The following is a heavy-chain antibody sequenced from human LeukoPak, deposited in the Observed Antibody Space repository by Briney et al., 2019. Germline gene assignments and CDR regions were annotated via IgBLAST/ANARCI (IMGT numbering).Heavy chain of an antibody. Sequence: PGGSLTLSCAASGFTFSSYQMNWVRQAPGKGLEWVSYISSSGSNIYYADSVKGRFTISRDNAKNSLYLQMNRLRAEETAVYYCAELGITMIGGVWGKGTTVTISS. D-gene: IGHD3-10*02. J-gene: IGHJ6*04. V-gene: IGHV3-48*03. CDR1: GFTFSSYQ. CDR2: ISSSGSNI. CDR3: AELGITMIGGV.